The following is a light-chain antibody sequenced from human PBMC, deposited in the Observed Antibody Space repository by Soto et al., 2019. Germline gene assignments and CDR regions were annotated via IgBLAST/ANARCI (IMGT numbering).Light chain of an antibody. Sequence: QSALTQPASVSGYPGQSITISCTGTSSDVGSYNLVSWYQQHPGKAPKLMIYEGSKRPSGVSNRFSGSKSGNTASLTISGLQAEDEADYYCCSYAGSSTSFGGGTKLTVL. J-gene: IGLJ2*01. CDR3: CSYAGSSTS. V-gene: IGLV2-23*01. CDR2: EGS. CDR1: SSDVGSYNL.